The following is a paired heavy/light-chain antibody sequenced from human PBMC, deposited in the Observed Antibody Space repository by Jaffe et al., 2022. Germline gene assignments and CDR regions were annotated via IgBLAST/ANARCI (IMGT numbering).Light chain of an antibody. CDR3: QQQRIT. J-gene: IGKJ5*01. Sequence: EIVLTQSPATLSLSPGERATLSCRASQSVSSYLAWYQQKPGQAPRLLIYDASNRATGIPARFSGSGSGTDFTLTISSLEPEDFAVYYCQQQRITFGQGTRLEIK. V-gene: IGKV3-11*01. CDR2: DAS. CDR1: QSVSSY.
Heavy chain of an antibody. CDR3: ARENYYGSGSYYIGYDYYYYMDV. CDR1: GFTFSDYY. V-gene: IGHV3-11*01. J-gene: IGHJ6*03. CDR2: ISSSGSTI. D-gene: IGHD3-10*01. Sequence: QVQLVESGGGLVKPGGSLRLSCAASGFTFSDYYMSWIRQAPGKGLEWVSYISSSGSTIYYADSVKGRFTISRDNAKNSLYLQMNSLRAEDTAVYYCARENYYGSGSYYIGYDYYYYMDVWGKGTTVTVSS.